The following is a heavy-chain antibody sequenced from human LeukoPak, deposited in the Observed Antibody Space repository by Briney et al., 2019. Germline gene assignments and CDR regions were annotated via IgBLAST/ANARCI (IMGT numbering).Heavy chain of an antibody. CDR1: GFIFSSYG. CDR3: ARIRDGYNSYFFYGMDV. J-gene: IGHJ6*02. D-gene: IGHD5-24*01. Sequence: GGSLRLSCAASGFIFSSYGMHWVRQAPGKGLEWVAVISYDGSNKYYADSVKGRFTISRDNSKNTLYLQMNSLRAEDTAVYYCARIRDGYNSYFFYGMDVWGQGTTVTASS. V-gene: IGHV3-30*03. CDR2: ISYDGSNK.